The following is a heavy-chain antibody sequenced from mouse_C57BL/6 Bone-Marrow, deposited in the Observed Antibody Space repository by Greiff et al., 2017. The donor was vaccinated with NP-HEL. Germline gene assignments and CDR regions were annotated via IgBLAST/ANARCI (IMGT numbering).Heavy chain of an antibody. CDR3: ARHGGWLLLWYFDV. J-gene: IGHJ1*03. D-gene: IGHD2-3*01. V-gene: IGHV5-2*03. Sequence: EVKLVESGGGLVQPGESLKLSCESNEYEFPSHDMSWVRKTPEKRLELVAAINSDGGSTYYPDTMERRFIISRDNTKKTLYLQMSRLKSEDTATYYCARHGGWLLLWYFDVWGTGTTVTVSS. CDR1: EYEFPSHD. CDR2: INSDGGST.